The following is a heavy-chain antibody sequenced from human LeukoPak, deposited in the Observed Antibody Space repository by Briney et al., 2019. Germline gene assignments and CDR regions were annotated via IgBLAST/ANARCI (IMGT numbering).Heavy chain of an antibody. CDR2: INPNSGGT. V-gene: IGHV1-2*02. J-gene: IGHJ4*02. CDR3: ARVHYYDSSGPGYYFDY. CDR1: GYTFTGYY. D-gene: IGHD3-22*01. Sequence: GASVKASCKASGYTFTGYYMHWVRQAPGQGLEWMGWINPNSGGTNYAQKFQGRVTMTRDTSISTACMELSRLRSDDTAVYYCARVHYYDSSGPGYYFDYWGQGTLVTVSS.